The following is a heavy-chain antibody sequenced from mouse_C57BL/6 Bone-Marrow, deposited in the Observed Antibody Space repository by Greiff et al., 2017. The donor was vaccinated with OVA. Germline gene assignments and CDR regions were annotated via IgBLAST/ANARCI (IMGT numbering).Heavy chain of an antibody. CDR1: GFSLTSYG. Sequence: VMLVESGPGLVQPSQSLSITCTVSGFSLTSYGVHWVRQSPGKGLEWLGVIWRGGSTDYNAALISRLSISKDNSKSQVFFKMNSLQADDTAIYYCARKERRCYYAMDYWGQGTSVTVSS. V-gene: IGHV2-2*01. CDR2: IWRGGST. J-gene: IGHJ4*01. CDR3: ARKERRCYYAMDY.